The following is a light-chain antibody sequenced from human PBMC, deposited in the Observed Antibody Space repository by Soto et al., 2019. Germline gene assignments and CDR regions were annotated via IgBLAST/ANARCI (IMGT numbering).Light chain of an antibody. CDR2: EGS. V-gene: IGLV2-23*01. CDR3: CSYAGSSTT. J-gene: IGLJ2*01. CDR1: SSDVGSYNL. Sequence: QSALTQPASVSGSPGQSITISCTGTSSDVGSYNLVSWYQQHPGKAPKLMIYEGSKRPSGVSNRFSGSKSGNTASLTISGLQVEDEADYYCCSYAGSSTTVGGGTQLTVL.